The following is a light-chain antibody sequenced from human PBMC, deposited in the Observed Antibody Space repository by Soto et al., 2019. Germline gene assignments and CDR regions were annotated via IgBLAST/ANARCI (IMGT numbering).Light chain of an antibody. V-gene: IGKV3-20*01. Sequence: EVVLTQSPGTLSLSGGDSATLSCGASERIYSAYLGWYQQKPGQAPRLLIYGKSSRATGIPDRLSGSGSGTDLNLTISRLEPEDFAVYYCQKYGNSPITCGQGTRLEIK. CDR3: QKYGNSPIT. J-gene: IGKJ5*01. CDR2: GKS. CDR1: ERIYSAY.